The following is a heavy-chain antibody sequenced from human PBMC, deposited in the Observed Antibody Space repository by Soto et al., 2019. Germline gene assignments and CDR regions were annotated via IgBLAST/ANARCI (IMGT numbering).Heavy chain of an antibody. V-gene: IGHV3-7*01. CDR1: GFTFSTYW. J-gene: IGHJ4*02. CDR2: IKEDASEE. CDR3: ATSISSSFRNVDS. Sequence: EVQLVQSGGDLVQPGGSLRLSCVASGFTFSTYWMTWVRQAPGMGLEWVAGIKEDASEEVYVDSVKGRFSISRDNAKKSLYLQLDRLSADDTAIYYCATSISSSFRNVDSWGQGSLVTVSS. D-gene: IGHD1-1*01.